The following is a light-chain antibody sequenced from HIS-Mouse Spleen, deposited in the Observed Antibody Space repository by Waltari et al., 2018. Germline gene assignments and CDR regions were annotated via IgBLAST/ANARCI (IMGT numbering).Light chain of an antibody. J-gene: IGLJ2*01. CDR3: YSTDSSGNHRV. CDR2: EDS. V-gene: IGLV3-10*01. Sequence: SYELTQPPSVSVSPGQTARITCSGDALPKKYAYWYQQKSGQAPVLVIYEDSKRPSGSPERVSGSSSGTRATWTIRGAQVEDEADYYCYSTDSSGNHRVFGGGTKLTVL. CDR1: ALPKKY.